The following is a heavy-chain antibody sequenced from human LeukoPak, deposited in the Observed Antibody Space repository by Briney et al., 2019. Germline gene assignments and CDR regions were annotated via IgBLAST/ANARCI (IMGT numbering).Heavy chain of an antibody. D-gene: IGHD3-22*01. CDR2: IYTSGST. Sequence: SETLSLTCTVSGGSISSGCYYWSWIRQPAGKGLEWIGRIYTSGSTNYNPSLKSRVTISVDTSKNQFSLKLSSVTAADTAVYYCAREVWSSGFVGSDYWGQGTLVTVSS. CDR1: GGSISSGCYY. V-gene: IGHV4-61*02. CDR3: AREVWSSGFVGSDY. J-gene: IGHJ4*02.